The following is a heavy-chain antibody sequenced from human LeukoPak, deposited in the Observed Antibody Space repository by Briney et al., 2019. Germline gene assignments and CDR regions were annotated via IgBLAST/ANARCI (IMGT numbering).Heavy chain of an antibody. D-gene: IGHD6-19*01. CDR3: ARTVSGWYNYPFDF. V-gene: IGHV4-38-2*01. Sequence: PSETLSLTCAVPSFSITSGFYWGWVRQPPGKGLEWLGSISHSGSPYYNPSLKSPVTISVDASKNQFSLKLSSVTAADTAVYYCARTVSGWYNYPFDFWGQGTLVTVSS. J-gene: IGHJ4*02. CDR2: ISHSGSP. CDR1: SFSITSGFY.